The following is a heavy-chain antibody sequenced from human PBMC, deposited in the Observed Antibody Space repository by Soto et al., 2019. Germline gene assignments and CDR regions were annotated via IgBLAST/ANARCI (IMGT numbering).Heavy chain of an antibody. CDR2: FDPENTDT. D-gene: IGHD3-3*01. CDR1: GYRLIELS. V-gene: IGHV1-24*01. Sequence: ASVKVSCKVSGYRLIELSMHWVRQAPGKGLEWMGGFDPENTDTTYAQKFQGRVIMTEDISSDTAYMELSSLRSEDTAMYFCATGGFFTINNFASWGQGTLVTVSS. J-gene: IGHJ4*02. CDR3: ATGGFFTINNFAS.